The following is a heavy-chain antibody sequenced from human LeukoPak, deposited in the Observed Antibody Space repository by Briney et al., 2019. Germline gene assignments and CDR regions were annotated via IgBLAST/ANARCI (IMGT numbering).Heavy chain of an antibody. CDR3: ARDLRYYVAMDV. CDR2: IGSDNKS. J-gene: IGHJ6*02. D-gene: IGHD3-10*02. Sequence: GGSLRLSCEASGFTFSAYAMTWVRQAPGKGLEWVSSIGSDNKSHYSESVKGRFAISRDNSKSIVFLQLNSLRAEDTALYYCARDLRYYVAMDVWGQGTTVYVSS. V-gene: IGHV3-23*01. CDR1: GFTFSAYA.